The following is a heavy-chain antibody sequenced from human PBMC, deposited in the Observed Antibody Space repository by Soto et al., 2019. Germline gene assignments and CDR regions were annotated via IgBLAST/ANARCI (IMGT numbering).Heavy chain of an antibody. CDR2: ISGDGSTT. Sequence: GSLRLSCAASGFTFSSIWMHWVRQAPGQGLAWVARISGDGSTTNYADSVKGRFIISRDNAKNTVYLQMNSLRVEDTAVYYCATVIVGYWGQGILVTVSS. D-gene: IGHD2-21*01. CDR1: GFTFSSIW. V-gene: IGHV3-74*01. J-gene: IGHJ4*02. CDR3: ATVIVGY.